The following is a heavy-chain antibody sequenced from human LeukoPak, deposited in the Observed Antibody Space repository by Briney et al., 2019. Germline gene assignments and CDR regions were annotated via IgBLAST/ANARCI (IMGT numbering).Heavy chain of an antibody. J-gene: IGHJ4*02. D-gene: IGHD5-18*01. CDR3: ARDGPGYSFDY. CDR2: IGTSGNTI. CDR1: GFTFSGYE. V-gene: IGHV3-48*03. Sequence: GGSLRLSCAASGFTFSGYEMNWVRQAPGKGLEWVSCIGTSGNTIYYADSLKGRFTVSRDNARNSLYLQVNSLRAEDTAIYYCARDGPGYSFDYWGQGTLVTVSS.